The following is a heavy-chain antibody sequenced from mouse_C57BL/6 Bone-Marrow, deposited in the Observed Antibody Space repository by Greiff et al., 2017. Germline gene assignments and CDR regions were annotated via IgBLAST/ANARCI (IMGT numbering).Heavy chain of an antibody. V-gene: IGHV2-5*01. Sequence: QVQLKESGPGLVQPSQSLSITCTVSGFSLTSYGVHWVRQSPGKGLEWLGVIWRGGSTDYNAAFMSRLCITKDNSKSQVFVKMNSLQADDTAIYYCAIPYYGSSPWYFDVWGTGTTVTVSS. J-gene: IGHJ1*03. CDR3: AIPYYGSSPWYFDV. CDR1: GFSLTSYG. CDR2: IWRGGST. D-gene: IGHD1-1*01.